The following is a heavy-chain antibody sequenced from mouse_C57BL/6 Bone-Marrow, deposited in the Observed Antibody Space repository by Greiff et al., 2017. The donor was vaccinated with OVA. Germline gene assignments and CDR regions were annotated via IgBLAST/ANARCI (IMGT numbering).Heavy chain of an antibody. D-gene: IGHD4-1*01. CDR1: GYTFTSYW. J-gene: IGHJ2*01. CDR3: AIRPSLTGTDY. CDR2: IHPSDSDT. Sequence: QVQLQQPGAELVKPGASVKVSCKASGYTFTSYWMHWVKQRPGQGLEWIGRIHPSDSDTNYNQKFKGKATLTVDKSSSTAYMQLSSLPSEDSAVYYCAIRPSLTGTDYWGQGTTLTVSS. V-gene: IGHV1-74*01.